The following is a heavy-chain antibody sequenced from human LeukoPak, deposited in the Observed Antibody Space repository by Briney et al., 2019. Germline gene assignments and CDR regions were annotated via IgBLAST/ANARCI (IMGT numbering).Heavy chain of an antibody. D-gene: IGHD3-16*01. V-gene: IGHV3-74*01. Sequence: PGGSLRLSCAASGLTFNKSWMHWVRQGPGKGLEWVSRINNDGSGTSYAGSVKGRFTISRDNAKNTLYLQMNSLRADDTAVYFCARASGLGMNEYLLHWGQGALVTVSS. CDR1: GLTFNKSW. CDR3: ARASGLGMNEYLLH. CDR2: INNDGSGT. J-gene: IGHJ1*01.